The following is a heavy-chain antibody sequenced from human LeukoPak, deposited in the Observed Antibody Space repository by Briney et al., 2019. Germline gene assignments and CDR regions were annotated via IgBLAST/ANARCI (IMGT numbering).Heavy chain of an antibody. CDR2: INPSGGST. V-gene: IGHV1-46*01. D-gene: IGHD4-17*01. CDR1: GYTFTSYY. CDR3: ARVRGGYGDSKRYYGMDV. J-gene: IGHJ6*02. Sequence: GASVKVSCKASGYTFTSYYMHWVRQAPGQGLEWMGIINPSGGSTSYAQKFQGRVTMTRDTSTSTVYMELSSLRSEDTAVYYCARVRGGYGDSKRYYGMDVWSQGTTVTVSS.